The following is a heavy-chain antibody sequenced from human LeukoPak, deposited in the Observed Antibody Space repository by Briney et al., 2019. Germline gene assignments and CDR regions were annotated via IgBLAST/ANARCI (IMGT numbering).Heavy chain of an antibody. CDR1: GGSFSGYY. D-gene: IGHD3-10*01. V-gene: IGHV4-34*01. CDR3: ARGASYYGSGSYYTDNWLDP. J-gene: IGHJ5*02. CDR2: INHSGST. Sequence: SETLSLTCAVYGGSFSGYYWSWIRQPPGKGLEWIGEINHSGSTNYNPSLKSRVTISVDTSKNQFSLKLSSVTAADTAVYYCARGASYYGSGSYYTDNWLDPWGQGTLVTVSS.